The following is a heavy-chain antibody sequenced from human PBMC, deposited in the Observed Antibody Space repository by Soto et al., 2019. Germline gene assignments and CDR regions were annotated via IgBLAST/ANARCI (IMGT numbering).Heavy chain of an antibody. CDR3: ARDYLSSKLSLRYFDI. D-gene: IGHD2-2*01. CDR2: INPSGGSA. J-gene: IGHJ4*02. Sequence: ASVKVSCKASGYSFISHYIHWVRQAPGQGLEWMGFINPSGGSATLAQKFQGRVTMTRDTSTSTVYMELTILRSEDAAVYYCARDYLSSKLSLRYFDIWGQETLVTVSS. V-gene: IGHV1-46*01. CDR1: GYSFISHY.